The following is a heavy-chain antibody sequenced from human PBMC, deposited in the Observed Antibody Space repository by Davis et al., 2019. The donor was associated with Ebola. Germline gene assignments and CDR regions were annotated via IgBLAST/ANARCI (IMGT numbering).Heavy chain of an antibody. Sequence: GESLKISCAASGFTFDSFAMHWVRQAPGKGLEWVAVISYDGSNKYYADSVKGRFTISRDNSKNTLYLQMNSLRAEDTAVYYCAKEGPGDRALYYYGMDVWGKGTTVTVSS. J-gene: IGHJ6*04. CDR1: GFTFDSFA. CDR3: AKEGPGDRALYYYGMDV. V-gene: IGHV3-30*04. D-gene: IGHD3-16*01. CDR2: ISYDGSNK.